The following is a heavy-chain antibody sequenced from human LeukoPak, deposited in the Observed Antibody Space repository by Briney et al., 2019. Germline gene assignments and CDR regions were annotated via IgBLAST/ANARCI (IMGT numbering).Heavy chain of an antibody. Sequence: GGSLRLSCAASGFTFSSYAMHWVRQAPGKGLEWVAVISYDGSNKYYADSVKGRFTISRDNSKNTLYLQMNSLRAEDTAVYYRARGAIFGVVISSARYAEYFQHWGQGTLVTVSS. CDR2: ISYDGSNK. V-gene: IGHV3-30-3*01. CDR1: GFTFSSYA. J-gene: IGHJ1*01. D-gene: IGHD3-3*01. CDR3: ARGAIFGVVISSARYAEYFQH.